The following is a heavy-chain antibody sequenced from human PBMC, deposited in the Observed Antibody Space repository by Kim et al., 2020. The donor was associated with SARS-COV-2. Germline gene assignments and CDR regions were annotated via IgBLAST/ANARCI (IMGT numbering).Heavy chain of an antibody. Sequence: GGSLRLFCAASGFTFSSYWMSWVRQAPGKGLEWVANIKQDGSEKYYVDSVKGRFTISRDNAKNSLYLQMNSLRAEDTAVYYCARDSFRLTGYYEYYFDYWGQGTLVTVSS. D-gene: IGHD3-9*01. CDR2: IKQDGSEK. CDR3: ARDSFRLTGYYEYYFDY. CDR1: GFTFSSYW. J-gene: IGHJ4*02. V-gene: IGHV3-7*01.